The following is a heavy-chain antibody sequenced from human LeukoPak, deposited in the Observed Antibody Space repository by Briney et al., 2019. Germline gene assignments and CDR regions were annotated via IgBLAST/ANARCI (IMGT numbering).Heavy chain of an antibody. D-gene: IGHD1-26*01. CDR2: IRVDGSAE. CDR3: ATYSGPDKWDASDM. J-gene: IGHJ3*02. Sequence: GGSLRLSCAASGFTFSSYAMTWVRQAPGKGLEWVATIRVDGSAEYPVNSMKGRFTISRDNAQNSLHLQMNSLRVEDTAVYYCATYSGPDKWDASDMWGQGTLVTVSP. V-gene: IGHV3-7*01. CDR1: GFTFSSYA.